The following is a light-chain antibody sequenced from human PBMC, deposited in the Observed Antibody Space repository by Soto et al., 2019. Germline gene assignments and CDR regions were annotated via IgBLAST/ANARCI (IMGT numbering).Light chain of an antibody. CDR1: SSDVGAHKY. V-gene: IGLV2-14*01. CDR3: TSYASSTTHVV. Sequence: QSVLTQPASVSGSPGQSITISCTGTSSDVGAHKYVSWYQQHPGKAPTLMIYDLSNRPSGVSDRFSGSKSGNTASLTISGLQAEDEADYFCTSYASSTTHVVFGGGTKLTVL. CDR2: DLS. J-gene: IGLJ2*01.